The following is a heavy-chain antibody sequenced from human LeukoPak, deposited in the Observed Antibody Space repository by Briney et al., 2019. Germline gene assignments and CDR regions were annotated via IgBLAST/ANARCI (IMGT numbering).Heavy chain of an antibody. V-gene: IGHV3-74*01. CDR3: ASDVGIGG. CDR1: GFTFSTYW. Sequence: GRSLRLSCAASGFTFSTYWMHWVRQAPGKGLVWVSRVTGDGSTATYADSVKGRFTISRDNAKNTLYLQMNSLRAEDTALYFCASDVGIGGWGQGTLVTVSS. J-gene: IGHJ4*02. D-gene: IGHD2-15*01. CDR2: VTGDGSTA.